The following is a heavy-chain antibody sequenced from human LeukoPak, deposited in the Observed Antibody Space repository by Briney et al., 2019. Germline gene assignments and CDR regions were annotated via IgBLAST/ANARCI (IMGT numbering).Heavy chain of an antibody. D-gene: IGHD3-3*01. J-gene: IGHJ3*02. CDR3: ARGRFLDAFDI. Sequence: SETLSLTCTVSGGSISSYYWSWIRQPPGKGLKWIGYIYYSGSTKYKPSLKSRVTISVDTSKNQFSLKLSSVTAADTAVYYCARGRFLDAFDIWGQGTMVTVSS. CDR2: IYYSGST. CDR1: GGSISSYY. V-gene: IGHV4-59*01.